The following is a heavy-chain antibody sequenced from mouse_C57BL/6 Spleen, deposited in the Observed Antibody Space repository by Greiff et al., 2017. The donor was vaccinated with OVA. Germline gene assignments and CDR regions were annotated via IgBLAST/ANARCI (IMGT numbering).Heavy chain of an antibody. D-gene: IGHD1-1*01. J-gene: IGHJ3*01. CDR1: GFNIKDYY. CDR3: TDYYGSSPWFAY. Sequence: VQLKQSGAELVRPGASVKLSCTASGFNIKDYYMHWVKQRPEQGLEWIGRIDPEDGDTEYAPKFQGKATMTADTSSNTAYLQLSSLTSEDTAVYYCTDYYGSSPWFAYWGQGTLVTVSA. V-gene: IGHV14-1*01. CDR2: IDPEDGDT.